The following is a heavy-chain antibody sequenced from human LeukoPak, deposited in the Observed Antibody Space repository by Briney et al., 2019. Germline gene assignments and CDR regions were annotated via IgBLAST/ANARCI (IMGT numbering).Heavy chain of an antibody. D-gene: IGHD3-10*01. V-gene: IGHV3-30-3*01. CDR2: ISYDGSNK. CDR3: AREERYYYGSGNYYPFDY. J-gene: IGHJ4*02. CDR1: GFTFSSYT. Sequence: GGSPRLSCAVSGFTFSSYTMHWVRQAPGKGLEWVAVISYDGSNKYYADSVKGRFTISRDNSKNTLYLQINSLRAEDTAVYYCAREERYYYGSGNYYPFDYWGQGTLVTVSS.